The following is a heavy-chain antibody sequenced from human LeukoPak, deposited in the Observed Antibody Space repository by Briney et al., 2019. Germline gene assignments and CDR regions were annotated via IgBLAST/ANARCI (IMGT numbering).Heavy chain of an antibody. CDR1: GGSISSFF. J-gene: IGHJ2*01. D-gene: IGHD4-17*01. CDR2: IYYSGST. V-gene: IGHV4-59*01. Sequence: PSETLSLTCTVSGGSISSFFWSWIRQPPGKGLECIVYIYYSGSTSYNPSLKSRLTMSLDTSKNQFSLKLTSVTAADTAVYYCARDLGVTTAWYLDLWGPGTLVTVSS. CDR3: ARDLGVTTAWYLDL.